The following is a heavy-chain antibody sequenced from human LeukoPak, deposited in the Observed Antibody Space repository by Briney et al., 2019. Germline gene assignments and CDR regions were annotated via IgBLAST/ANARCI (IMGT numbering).Heavy chain of an antibody. D-gene: IGHD1-1*01. CDR1: GFTFSSNW. J-gene: IGHJ4*02. Sequence: PGGSLRLSCAASGFTFSSNWMSWVRQAPGKGLEWVANLKQDGSDKYYVDSVKGRFTISRDNPKNSLYLQVNSLRADDTAVYYCARLTGTTGXXXWGQGTXXXV. V-gene: IGHV3-7*01. CDR3: ARLTGTTGXXX. CDR2: LKQDGSDK.